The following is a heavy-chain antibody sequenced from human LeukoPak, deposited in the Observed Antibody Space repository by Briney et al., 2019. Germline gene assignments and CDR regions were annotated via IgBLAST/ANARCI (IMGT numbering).Heavy chain of an antibody. D-gene: IGHD3-16*02. CDR3: ARGPFYDYVWGSYLTT. V-gene: IGHV4-59*12. CDR1: GGSISSYY. Sequence: PSETLSLTCTVSGGSISSYYWSWIRQPPGKGLEWIGYIYYSGSTNYNPSLKSRVTISVDKSKNQFSLKLSSVTAADTAVYYCARGPFYDYVWGSYLTTWGQGTLVTVSS. J-gene: IGHJ5*02. CDR2: IYYSGST.